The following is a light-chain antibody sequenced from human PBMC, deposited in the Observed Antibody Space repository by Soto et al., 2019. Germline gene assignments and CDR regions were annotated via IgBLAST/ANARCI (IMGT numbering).Light chain of an antibody. CDR3: QQYHRSSIT. Sequence: DIQMTQSPSTLSASVGDRVTITCRASQSLNNELAWYQQKPGKAPNLLMYDASTLERGVPSRSSGTGSGTEFTLTISSLQPDDFATYYCQQYHRSSITFGQGTRLEIK. J-gene: IGKJ5*01. V-gene: IGKV1-5*01. CDR2: DAS. CDR1: QSLNNE.